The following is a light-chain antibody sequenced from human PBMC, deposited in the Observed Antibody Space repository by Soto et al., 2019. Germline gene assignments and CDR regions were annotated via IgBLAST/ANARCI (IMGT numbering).Light chain of an antibody. CDR1: SSDVGGYNY. CDR2: EVS. Sequence: QSALTQPPSASGSPGQSVTISCTGTSSDVGGYNYVSWYQQHPGKAPKLMIYEVSKRPSGVPHRFSGSKSGNTASLTVSGLQAEDEADYYCSSYAGSNTVVFGGGTKLTVL. CDR3: SSYAGSNTVV. J-gene: IGLJ2*01. V-gene: IGLV2-8*01.